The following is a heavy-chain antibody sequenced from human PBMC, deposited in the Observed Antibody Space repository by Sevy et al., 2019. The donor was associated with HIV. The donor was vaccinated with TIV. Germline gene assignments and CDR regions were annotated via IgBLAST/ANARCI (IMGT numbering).Heavy chain of an antibody. CDR3: AKDILLTRKSWDVFDL. CDR2: ITWNSGRI. V-gene: IGHV3-9*01. J-gene: IGHJ3*01. D-gene: IGHD2-15*01. Sequence: GGSLRLSCVASGFIFDDYGMHWVRQAPGKALEWVSSITWNSGRIRYADSVKGRFSISRDNAKNSLFLQMNSLRPEDTALYYCAKDILLTRKSWDVFDLWGHGTMVTVSS. CDR1: GFIFDDYG.